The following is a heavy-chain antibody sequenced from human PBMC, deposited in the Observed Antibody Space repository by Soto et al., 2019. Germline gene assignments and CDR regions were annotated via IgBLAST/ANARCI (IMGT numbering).Heavy chain of an antibody. Sequence: TSETLSLTCAVYGGSFSGYYWSWIRQPPGKGLEWIGEINHSGSTNYNPSLKSRVTISVDTSKNQFSLKLSSVTAADTAVYYCARGRRRPPYYYGSGSYYTLNYYYYGMDVWGQGTTVTVS. V-gene: IGHV4-34*01. J-gene: IGHJ6*02. CDR3: ARGRRRPPYYYGSGSYYTLNYYYYGMDV. CDR2: INHSGST. D-gene: IGHD3-10*01. CDR1: GGSFSGYY.